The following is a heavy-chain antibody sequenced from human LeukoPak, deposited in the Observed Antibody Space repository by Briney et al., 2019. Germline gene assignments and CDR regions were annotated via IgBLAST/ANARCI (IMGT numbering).Heavy chain of an antibody. CDR3: ARTTGVSSWPLLYYYSYYYMDV. Sequence: ASVKVSCKASGYTCTSYYMHWVRQAPGQGLEWMVIINRSGDSTSYAQKFQGRVTSTRNTSISTDYMELSSLRSEDTAVYYCARTTGVSSWPLLYYYSYYYMDVWGKGTTVTVSS. V-gene: IGHV1-46*01. CDR1: GYTCTSYY. J-gene: IGHJ6*03. CDR2: INRSGDST. D-gene: IGHD6-13*01.